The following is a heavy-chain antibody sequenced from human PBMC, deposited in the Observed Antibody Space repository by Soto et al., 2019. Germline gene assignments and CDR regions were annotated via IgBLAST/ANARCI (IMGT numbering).Heavy chain of an antibody. D-gene: IGHD1-1*01. J-gene: IGHJ4*02. CDR1: GFTFSTYP. V-gene: IGHV3-23*01. CDR3: AKSTTDTGYFDY. CDR2: ISDSGANT. Sequence: GGSLRLSCAASGFTFSTYPIIWVRQAPGKGLECVGSISDSGANTYYADSVRGRFTISRDNSKNTLYLQMNSLRAEDTAVYYCAKSTTDTGYFDYWGQGTLVTGS.